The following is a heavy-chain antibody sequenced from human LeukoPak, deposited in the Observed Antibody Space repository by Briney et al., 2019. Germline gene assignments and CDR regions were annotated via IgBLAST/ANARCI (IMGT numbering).Heavy chain of an antibody. CDR3: ARSTQFDY. J-gene: IGHJ4*02. CDR1: GDSISSFY. Sequence: SETLSLTXTVSGDSISSFYWSWIRQPPGKGLEWIGCVYYSGSTNYNPSLKSRVTISLDTSKNQFSLRLSSVTAADTAVYYCARSTQFDYWGQGTLVTVSS. CDR2: VYYSGST. V-gene: IGHV4-59*01. D-gene: IGHD5/OR15-5a*01.